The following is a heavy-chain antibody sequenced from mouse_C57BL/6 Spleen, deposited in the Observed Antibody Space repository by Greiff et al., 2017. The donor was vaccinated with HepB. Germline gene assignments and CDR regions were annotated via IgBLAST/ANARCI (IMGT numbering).Heavy chain of an antibody. CDR1: GYAFSSSW. V-gene: IGHV1-82*01. CDR2: IYPGDGDT. CDR3: AREQLRDYAMDY. D-gene: IGHD3-3*01. J-gene: IGHJ4*01. Sequence: QVQLQQSGPELVKPGASVKISCKASGYAFSSSWMNWVKQRPGKGLEWIGRIYPGDGDTNYNGKFKGKATLTADKSSSTAYMQLSSLTSEDSAVYFCAREQLRDYAMDYWGQGTSVTVSS.